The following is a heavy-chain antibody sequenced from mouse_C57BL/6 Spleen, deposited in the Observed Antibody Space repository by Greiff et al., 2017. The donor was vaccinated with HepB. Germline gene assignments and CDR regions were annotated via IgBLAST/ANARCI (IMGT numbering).Heavy chain of an antibody. D-gene: IGHD2-2*01. CDR1: GYTFTDHT. CDR3: ARSYGYDGYAMDY. Sequence: VKVVESDAELVKPGASVKISCKVSGYTFTDHTIHWMKQRPEQGLEWIGYIYPRDGSTKYNEKFKGKATLTADKSSSTAYMQLNSLTSEDSAVYFCARSYGYDGYAMDYWGQGTSVTVSS. J-gene: IGHJ4*01. V-gene: IGHV1-78*01. CDR2: IYPRDGST.